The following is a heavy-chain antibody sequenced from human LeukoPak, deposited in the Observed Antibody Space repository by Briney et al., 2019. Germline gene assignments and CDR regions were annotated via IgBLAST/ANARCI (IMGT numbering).Heavy chain of an antibody. V-gene: IGHV1-3*04. J-gene: IGHJ4*02. CDR2: INTDNGNT. D-gene: IGHD2-2*01. Sequence: ASVKVSCKASGYIFTRYFMHWLRQAPGQRPEWIGWINTDNGNTKYSQKFQGRVTITTDESMSTAYMELSSLRSEDTAVYYCAGEYCSSTSCYFDYWGQGTLVTVSS. CDR1: GYIFTRYF. CDR3: AGEYCSSTSCYFDY.